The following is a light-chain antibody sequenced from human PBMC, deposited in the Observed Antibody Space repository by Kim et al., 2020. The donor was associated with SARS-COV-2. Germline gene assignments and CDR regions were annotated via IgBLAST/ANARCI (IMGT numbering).Light chain of an antibody. Sequence: ATLSGSPGEGVTLSCRTSQSVGTSLAWYQQKPGQAPRLLIYGAYSRAAGAPARFSGRGSGTQFTLTISSLQSDDFAVYYCQHSVTFGGGTKVDIK. CDR2: GAY. CDR3: QHSVT. V-gene: IGKV3-15*01. CDR1: QSVGTS. J-gene: IGKJ4*01.